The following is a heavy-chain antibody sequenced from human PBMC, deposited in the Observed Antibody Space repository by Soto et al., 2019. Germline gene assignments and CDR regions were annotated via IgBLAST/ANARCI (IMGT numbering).Heavy chain of an antibody. CDR2: VSHDGRNT. V-gene: IGHV3-30*18. CDR1: GFTFSDYA. D-gene: IGHD6-19*01. J-gene: IGHJ4*02. CDR3: AKGGRQWLVTSDFNY. Sequence: VQLVESGGGVVQPGRSLRLSCAASGFTFSDYAMHWVRQAPGKGLEWVAVVSHDGRNTHYADSVKGRFTISRDSPKNTVSLEMTSLRAEDTAFYYWAKGGRQWLVTSDFNYWGQGALVTVSS.